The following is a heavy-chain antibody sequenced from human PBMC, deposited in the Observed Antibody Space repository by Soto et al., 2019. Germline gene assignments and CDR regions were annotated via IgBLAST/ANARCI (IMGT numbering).Heavy chain of an antibody. CDR2: IYPGDSDT. CDR1: GYSFTTYW. CDR3: ARPFDTSGWYDH. Sequence: GESLKISCKGSGYSFTTYWIAWVRQMPGKGLECMGIIYPGDSDTRYSPSFQGQVAISADKSINTAYLQWSSLKASDSAIYYCARPFDTSGWYDHWGQGTLVTVSS. J-gene: IGHJ5*02. D-gene: IGHD6-19*01. V-gene: IGHV5-51*01.